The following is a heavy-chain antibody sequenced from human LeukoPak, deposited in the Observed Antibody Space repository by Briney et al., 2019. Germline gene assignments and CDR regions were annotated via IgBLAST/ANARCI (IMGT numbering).Heavy chain of an antibody. CDR2: IWYDGSNK. J-gene: IGHJ6*03. V-gene: IGHV3-33*01. Sequence: GRSLRLSCAASGFTFSSYGMHWVRQAPGKGLEWVAVIWYDGSNKYYADSVKGRFTISRDNAKNTLYLQMNSLRAEDTAVYYCARGRRITIFGAPYYMDVWGKGTTVTVSS. CDR1: GFTFSSYG. D-gene: IGHD3-3*01. CDR3: ARGRRITIFGAPYYMDV.